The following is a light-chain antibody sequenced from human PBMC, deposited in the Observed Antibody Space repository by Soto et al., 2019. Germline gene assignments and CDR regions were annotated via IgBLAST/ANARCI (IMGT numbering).Light chain of an antibody. V-gene: IGLV2-14*01. J-gene: IGLJ1*01. CDR2: DVS. Sequence: QSALTQPASVSGSPGQSITISCTGTSSDVGGYNYVSWYQQHPGKAPKLMIYDVSNRPSGVSNRFSGSKSGNTASLTISGLQDEDEDDYYCSSYTSSFDVFGTGTKVTVL. CDR3: SSYTSSFDV. CDR1: SSDVGGYNY.